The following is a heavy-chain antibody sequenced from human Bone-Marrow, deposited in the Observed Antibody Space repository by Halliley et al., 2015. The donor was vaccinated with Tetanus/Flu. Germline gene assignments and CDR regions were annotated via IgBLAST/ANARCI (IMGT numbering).Heavy chain of an antibody. V-gene: IGHV1-18*01. CDR1: GYSFTSYG. CDR2: ISPCNGNT. Sequence: QLVQSGAEVKKPGASVKVSCKASGYSFTSYGISWVRQAPGQGLEWMGWISPCNGNTKYAQKFQGRVTMTTDTSTSTAYMELRSLISDDTAVYYCARDKGVITAFDYWGQGTLVTVSS. D-gene: IGHD3-22*01. J-gene: IGHJ4*02. CDR3: ARDKGVITAFDY.